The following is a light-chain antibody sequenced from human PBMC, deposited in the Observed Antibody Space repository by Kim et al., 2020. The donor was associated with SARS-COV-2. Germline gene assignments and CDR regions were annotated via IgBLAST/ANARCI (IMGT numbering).Light chain of an antibody. CDR1: QNIDTY. Sequence: PGDRATLSCRASQNIDTYLAWYQQRPGQAPRLLVYDASNRATGVPDRFSGSGSGTDFTLTISSLEPEDFSIYYCQQRNSWPPAVTFGGGTMV. CDR2: DAS. V-gene: IGKV3-11*01. J-gene: IGKJ4*01. CDR3: QQRNSWPPAVT.